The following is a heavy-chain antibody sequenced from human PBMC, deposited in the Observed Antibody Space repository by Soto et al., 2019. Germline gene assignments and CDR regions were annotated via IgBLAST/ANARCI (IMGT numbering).Heavy chain of an antibody. V-gene: IGHV3-33*01. CDR2: IWYDGSNK. J-gene: IGHJ4*02. CDR1: GFTFSSYG. CDR3: ARVQQPSYQVYYFDY. D-gene: IGHD1-1*01. Sequence: GGSLRLSCAASGFTFSSYGMHWVRQAPGKGLEWVAVIWYDGSNKYYADSVKGRFTISRDNSKNTLYLQMNSLRAEDTAVYYCARVQQPSYQVYYFDYWGQGTLVTVSS.